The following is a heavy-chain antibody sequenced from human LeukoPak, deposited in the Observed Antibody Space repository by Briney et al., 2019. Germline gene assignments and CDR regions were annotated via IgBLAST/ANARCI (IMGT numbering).Heavy chain of an antibody. J-gene: IGHJ2*01. D-gene: IGHD1-7*01. CDR2: IKQDGSAK. CDR3: ARDAGRTLDL. Sequence: GGSLRLSCAVSGFTFDDYGMNWVRQAPGKGLEWVANIKQDGSAKYCVDSVKGRFTISRDNTKNSLYLQMNSLRAEDTALYYCARDAGRTLDLWGRGTLVTVSS. CDR1: GFTFDDYG. V-gene: IGHV3-7*03.